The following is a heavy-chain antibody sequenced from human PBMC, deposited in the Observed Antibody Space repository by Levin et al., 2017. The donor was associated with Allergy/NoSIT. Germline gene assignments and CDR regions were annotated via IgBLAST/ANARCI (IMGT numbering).Heavy chain of an antibody. CDR2: IDWDDDK. CDR1: GFPLSTSGMC. CDR3: ARVIRYCSGGSCYPNFDY. J-gene: IGHJ4*02. V-gene: IGHV2-70*01. D-gene: IGHD2-15*01. Sequence: SGPTLVKPTQTLTLTCTFSGFPLSTSGMCVSWIRQPPGKALEWLALIDWDDDKYYSTSLKTRLTISKDTSKNQVVLTMTNMDPVDTATYYCARVIRYCSGGSCYPNFDYWGQGTLVTVSS.